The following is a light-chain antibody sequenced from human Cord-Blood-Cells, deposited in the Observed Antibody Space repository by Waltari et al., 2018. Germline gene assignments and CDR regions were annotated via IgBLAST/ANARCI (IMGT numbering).Light chain of an antibody. CDR3: SSYTGSSTYVV. CDR1: SSDVGGYNY. Sequence: QSALTQPASVSGSPGQSITISCTGTSSDVGGYNYVSWYQQHPGKAPTLMIYDVSKRPSGVSNRFSVSKSGNTASLTISGLQAEDEADYYCSSYTGSSTYVVFGGGTKLTVL. J-gene: IGLJ2*01. CDR2: DVS. V-gene: IGLV2-14*01.